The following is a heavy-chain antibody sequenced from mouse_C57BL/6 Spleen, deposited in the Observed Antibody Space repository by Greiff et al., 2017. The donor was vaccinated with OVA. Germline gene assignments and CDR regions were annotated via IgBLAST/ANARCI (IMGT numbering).Heavy chain of an antibody. Sequence: ESGPGLVKPSQSLSLTCSVTGYSITSGYYWNWIRQFPGNKLEWMGYISYDGSNNYNPSLKNRISITRDTTKNQFFLKLNAGTTEDTATYYCARRGSRAMDYWGQGTSVTVSS. CDR3: ARRGSRAMDY. V-gene: IGHV3-6*01. J-gene: IGHJ4*01. D-gene: IGHD1-1*01. CDR2: ISYDGSN. CDR1: GYSITSGYY.